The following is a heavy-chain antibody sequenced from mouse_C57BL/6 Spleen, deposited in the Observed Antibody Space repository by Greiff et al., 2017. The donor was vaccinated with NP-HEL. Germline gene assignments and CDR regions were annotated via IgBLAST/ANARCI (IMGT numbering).Heavy chain of an antibody. J-gene: IGHJ2*01. CDR3: ARRDYYGSRYFDD. CDR1: GYTFTSYW. D-gene: IGHD1-1*01. CDR2: IDPSDSET. Sequence: VQLQQPGAELVRPGSSVKLSCKASGYTFTSYWMHWVKQRPIQGLEWIGNIDPSDSETHYNQKFKDKATLTVDKSSSTAYMQLSSLTSENAAVYYCARRDYYGSRYFDDWGKGTTLTVSS. V-gene: IGHV1-52*01.